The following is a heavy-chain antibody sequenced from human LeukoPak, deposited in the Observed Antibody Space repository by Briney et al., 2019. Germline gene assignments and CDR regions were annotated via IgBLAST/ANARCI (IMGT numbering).Heavy chain of an antibody. CDR2: TYYSGTT. CDR3: ARGVYIAAAQYGY. CDR1: GGSISSYY. Sequence: SETLSLTCTVSGGSISSYYWSWIRQPPGKGLEWIGYTYYSGTTNYNPSLKSRVTISVDTSKNQFSLKLSSVTAADTAVYYCARGVYIAAAQYGYWGQGTLVTVSS. J-gene: IGHJ4*02. D-gene: IGHD6-13*01. V-gene: IGHV4-59*01.